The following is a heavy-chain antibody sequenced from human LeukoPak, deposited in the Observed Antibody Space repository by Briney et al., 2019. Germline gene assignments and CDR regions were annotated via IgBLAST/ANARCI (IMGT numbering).Heavy chain of an antibody. J-gene: IGHJ5*02. V-gene: IGHV3-48*03. D-gene: IGHD3-9*01. CDR3: ARENGPILTGYYTPWARGWSDP. Sequence: GGSLRLSCAASGFTFSSYEMNWVRQAPGKGLEWVSYISSSGSTIYYADSVKGRFTISRDNAKNSLYLQMNSLRAEDTAVYYCARENGPILTGYYTPWARGWSDPWGQGTLVTVSS. CDR2: ISSSGSTI. CDR1: GFTFSSYE.